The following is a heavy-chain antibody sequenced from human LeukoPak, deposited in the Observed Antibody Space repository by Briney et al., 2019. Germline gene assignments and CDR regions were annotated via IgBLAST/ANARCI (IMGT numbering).Heavy chain of an antibody. CDR1: GFTFSNYW. V-gene: IGHV3-7*05. J-gene: IGHJ4*02. CDR3: ANALEAHYFDY. CDR2: IKQDGSET. Sequence: AGSLRLSCAASGFTFSNYWMIWVRQAPGKRLQWVANIKQDGSETYYVDSVRGRFSISRDDARNSVYLQMNSLRAEDTAVYYCANALEAHYFDYWGQGTLVTVSS. D-gene: IGHD1-1*01.